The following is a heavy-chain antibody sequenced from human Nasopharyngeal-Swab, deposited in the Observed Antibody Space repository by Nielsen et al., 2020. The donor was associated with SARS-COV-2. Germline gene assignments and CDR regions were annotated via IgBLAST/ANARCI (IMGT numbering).Heavy chain of an antibody. CDR2: INSDGSST. V-gene: IGHV3-74*01. J-gene: IGHJ3*02. CDR3: ARSKFIEMAPIAGSSAFDI. D-gene: IGHD5-24*01. Sequence: GESLKISCAASGFTFSSYWMHWVRQAPGKGLVWVSRINSDGSSTSYADSVKGRFTISRDNAKNTLYLQMNSLRAEDTAVYYCARSKFIEMAPIAGSSAFDIWGQGTMVTVSS. CDR1: GFTFSSYW.